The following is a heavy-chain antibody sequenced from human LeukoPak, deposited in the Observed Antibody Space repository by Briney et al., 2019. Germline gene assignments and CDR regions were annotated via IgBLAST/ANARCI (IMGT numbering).Heavy chain of an antibody. D-gene: IGHD5-18*01. Sequence: SETLSLTCTVSGGSISSSSYYWGWIRQPPGKGLEWIGSIYYSGSTYYNPSLKSRVTISVDTSKNQFSLKLSSVTAADTAVYYCARDFFRSYGSRRHDAFDIWGQGTMVTVSS. CDR2: IYYSGST. J-gene: IGHJ3*02. CDR3: ARDFFRSYGSRRHDAFDI. CDR1: GGSISSSSYY. V-gene: IGHV4-39*02.